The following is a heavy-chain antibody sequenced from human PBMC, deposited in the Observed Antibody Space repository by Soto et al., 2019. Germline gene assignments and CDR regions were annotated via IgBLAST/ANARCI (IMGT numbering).Heavy chain of an antibody. CDR1: GFAVSSKY. CDR2: IYGGGTT. J-gene: IGHJ4*02. D-gene: IGHD6-19*01. V-gene: IGHV3-53*01. CDR3: VQTTGWPGFDF. Sequence: EVQLVESGGGVIQPGGSLRLSCAASGFAVSSKYMTWVRQAPGKGLEWVPVIYGGGTTYYADSVKGRFTISRDTSKNTLYLQMNSLRAEDTAVYYCVQTTGWPGFDFWGQGTLVTVSS.